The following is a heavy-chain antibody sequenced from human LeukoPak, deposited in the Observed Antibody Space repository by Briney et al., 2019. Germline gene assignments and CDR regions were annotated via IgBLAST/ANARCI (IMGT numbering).Heavy chain of an antibody. CDR2: ISSSGVYM. CDR1: EFTFSSYN. CDR3: AELGITMIGGV. Sequence: GGSLRLSCAASEFTFSSYNMNWVRQAPGKGLEWVSSISSSGVYMYYGDSVKGRFTISRDNAKNSLYLQMNSLRAEDTAVYYCAELGITMIGGVWGKGTTVTISS. D-gene: IGHD3-10*02. V-gene: IGHV3-21*01. J-gene: IGHJ6*04.